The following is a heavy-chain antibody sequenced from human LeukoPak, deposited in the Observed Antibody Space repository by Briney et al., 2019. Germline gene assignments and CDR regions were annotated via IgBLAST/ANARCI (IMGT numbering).Heavy chain of an antibody. CDR2: MNPNRGNT. J-gene: IGHJ4*02. V-gene: IGHV1-8*03. Sequence: ASVKVSCKASGYTFTRYDINWVRQATGQGLEWMGWMNPNRGNTGYAQKFQGRVTINRNTSISAAFMELSSLRSEDTAVYYCARGLSGVPAATFDYWGQGTLVTVSS. CDR3: ARGLSGVPAATFDY. D-gene: IGHD2-2*01. CDR1: GYTFTRYD.